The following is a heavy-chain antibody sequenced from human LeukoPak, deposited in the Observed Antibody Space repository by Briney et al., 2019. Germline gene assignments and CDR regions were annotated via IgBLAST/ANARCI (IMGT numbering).Heavy chain of an antibody. Sequence: SETLSLTCTVSGGSISNYYWSWIRQPPGKGLEWIGYIYYSGSTNYNPSLKSRVTISVDTSKNQFSLKLSSVTAADTAVYYCARVSTVRGVIGWFDPWGQGTLVTVSS. J-gene: IGHJ5*02. CDR3: ARVSTVRGVIGWFDP. CDR1: GGSISNYY. CDR2: IYYSGST. D-gene: IGHD3-10*01. V-gene: IGHV4-59*01.